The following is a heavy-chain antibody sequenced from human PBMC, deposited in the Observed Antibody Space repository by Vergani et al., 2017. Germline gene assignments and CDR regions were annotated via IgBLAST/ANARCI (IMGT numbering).Heavy chain of an antibody. Sequence: QVQLVQSGAEVKKPGASVRVSCKASGNTFTSYYMHWVRQAPGQGLEWMGIINPSGGSTSYAQKFQGRVTMTRDTSTSTVYMELSSLRSEDTAVYYCARAEHPTYYYDSSGYYLDAFDIWGQGTMVTVSS. V-gene: IGHV1-46*03. D-gene: IGHD3-22*01. J-gene: IGHJ3*02. CDR2: INPSGGST. CDR1: GNTFTSYY. CDR3: ARAEHPTYYYDSSGYYLDAFDI.